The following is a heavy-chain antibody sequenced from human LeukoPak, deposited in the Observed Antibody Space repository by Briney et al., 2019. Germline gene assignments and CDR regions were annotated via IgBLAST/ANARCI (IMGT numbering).Heavy chain of an antibody. D-gene: IGHD2-21*01. CDR3: ARGHIVVVIASSGDFDY. Sequence: PGRSLRLSCAASGFSFSSYAMHWVRQAPGKGLEWVAVISYDGSNKYYADSVKGRFTISEDNSKNTLYLQMNSLRLEDTAVYYCARGHIVVVIASSGDFDYWGQGTLVTVSS. J-gene: IGHJ4*02. CDR2: ISYDGSNK. CDR1: GFSFSSYA. V-gene: IGHV3-30-3*01.